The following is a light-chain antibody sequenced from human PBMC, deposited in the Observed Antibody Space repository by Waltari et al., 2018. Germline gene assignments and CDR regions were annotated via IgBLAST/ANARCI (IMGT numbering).Light chain of an antibody. CDR2: AAS. Sequence: VLTQSPGTLSLSLGERASLSCRASQSISKYLVWYQQRPGHAPRLLIYAASTRATGIPDRFSGSGFGTDFTLTISRLEPEDFAMYYCQNHERLPATFGQGTKVEIK. CDR1: QSISKY. J-gene: IGKJ1*01. CDR3: QNHERLPAT. V-gene: IGKV3-20*01.